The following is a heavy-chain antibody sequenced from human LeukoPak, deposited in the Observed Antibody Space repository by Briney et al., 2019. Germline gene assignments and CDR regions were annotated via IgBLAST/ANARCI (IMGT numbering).Heavy chain of an antibody. CDR1: GGSISSSSYY. CDR3: ARRNYDFWSGYPNWFDP. CDR2: IYYSGST. J-gene: IGHJ5*02. D-gene: IGHD3-3*01. Sequence: PSETPSLTCTVSGGSISSSSYYWGWIRQPPGKGLEWIGSIYYSGSTYYNPSLKSRVTISVDTSKNQFSLKLSSVTAADTAVYYCARRNYDFWSGYPNWFDPWGQGTLVTVSS. V-gene: IGHV4-39*01.